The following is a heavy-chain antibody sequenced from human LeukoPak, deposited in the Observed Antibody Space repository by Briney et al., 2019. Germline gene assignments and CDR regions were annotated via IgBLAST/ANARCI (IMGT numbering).Heavy chain of an antibody. J-gene: IGHJ6*03. CDR3: ARDNPGYYYYYMDV. V-gene: IGHV3-23*01. Sequence: PGGSLRLSCAASGFTFSSYAMSWVRQAPGKGLEWVSGLISSGGSTYYADSVKGRFTISRDNSKNTLYLQMNSLRAEDTAVYYCARDNPGYYYYYMDVWGKGTTVTVSS. CDR2: LISSGGST. CDR1: GFTFSSYA.